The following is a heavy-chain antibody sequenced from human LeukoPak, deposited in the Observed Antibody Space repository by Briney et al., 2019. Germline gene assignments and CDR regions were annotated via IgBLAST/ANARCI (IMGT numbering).Heavy chain of an antibody. CDR1: GFTFSNYC. D-gene: IGHD1-26*01. V-gene: IGHV3-64*01. CDR3: ARAGVGAAGFYDY. J-gene: IGHJ4*02. Sequence: GGSLRLSCAASGFTFSNYCMHWVRQAPGKGLEYVSAISSNGGSTYYANSVKGRFTISRDNSKNTLYLQMGSLRAEDMAVYYCARAGVGAAGFYDYWGQGTLVTVSS. CDR2: ISSNGGST.